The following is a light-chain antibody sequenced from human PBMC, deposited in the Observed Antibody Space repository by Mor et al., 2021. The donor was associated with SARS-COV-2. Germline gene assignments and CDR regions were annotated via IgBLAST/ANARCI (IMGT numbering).Light chain of an antibody. Sequence: PDKAPKLMIYDVSNRPSGVSTRFSGSRSGNTASLTISGLQAEDEANYYCSSYTSSRTFVFGTGTK. J-gene: IGLJ1*01. CDR3: SSYTSSRTFV. V-gene: IGLV2-14*03. CDR2: DVS.